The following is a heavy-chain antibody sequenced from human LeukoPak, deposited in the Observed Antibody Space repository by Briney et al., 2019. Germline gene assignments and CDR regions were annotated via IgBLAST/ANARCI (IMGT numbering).Heavy chain of an antibody. J-gene: IGHJ4*02. CDR2: IRGST. Sequence: PGGSLRLSCAASGFTFNNYAVSWVRQAPGKGLEWVSLIRGSTYYAASVKGRFTISRDNSQKTVYLQMNSLRAEDTALYYCAKDLGGSTDYWGQGTLVTVSS. CDR3: AKDLGGSTDY. D-gene: IGHD5-12*01. V-gene: IGHV3-23*01. CDR1: GFTFNNYA.